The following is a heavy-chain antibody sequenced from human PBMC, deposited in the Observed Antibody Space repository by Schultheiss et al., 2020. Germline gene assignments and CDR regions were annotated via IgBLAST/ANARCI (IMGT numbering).Heavy chain of an antibody. D-gene: IGHD3-22*01. CDR2: ISYDGSNK. CDR1: GFTFSRHP. J-gene: IGHJ6*02. Sequence: GESLKISCAASGFTFSRHPFNWVRQAPGKGLEWVAVISYDGSNKYYADSVKGRFTISRDNSKNTLYLQMNSLRAEDTAVYSCARDRLFYDRSGYYYYYYGMDVWGQGTTVTVSS. V-gene: IGHV3-30*04. CDR3: ARDRLFYDRSGYYYYYYGMDV.